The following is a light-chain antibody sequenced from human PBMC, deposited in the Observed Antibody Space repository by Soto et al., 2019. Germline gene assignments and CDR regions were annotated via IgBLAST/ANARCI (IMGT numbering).Light chain of an antibody. CDR1: RSDIGSNY. CDR3: ASWDDGLSVPV. CDR2: RND. V-gene: IGLV1-47*01. J-gene: IGLJ2*01. Sequence: QSVLTQPPSASGTPGQRVTISCSGSRSDIGSNYVYWYQHLPGMAPKLLIYRNDQRPSGVPDRISGSKSGTSASLAITGLRSEDEADYYCASWDDGLSVPVFGGGTKLTVL.